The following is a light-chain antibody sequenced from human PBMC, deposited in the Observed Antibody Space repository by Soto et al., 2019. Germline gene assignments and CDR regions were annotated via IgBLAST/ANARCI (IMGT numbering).Light chain of an antibody. Sequence: EIVMTQSPATLSVSPGERATLSCRASQSLNSNLAWYQQKPGQAPRLLIYDTSTRATGIPARFTGSGSGTEFTLNISSLQSGDFAVYYCQQYDNCPPYTFGQGTRLEIK. V-gene: IGKV3-15*01. CDR2: DTS. J-gene: IGKJ2*01. CDR3: QQYDNCPPYT. CDR1: QSLNSN.